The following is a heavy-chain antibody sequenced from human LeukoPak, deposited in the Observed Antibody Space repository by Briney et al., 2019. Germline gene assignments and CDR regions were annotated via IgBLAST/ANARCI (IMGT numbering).Heavy chain of an antibody. CDR1: GGSFTDYY. V-gene: IGHV4-34*01. CDR2: INHSGST. J-gene: IGHJ6*03. D-gene: IGHD1-1*01. Sequence: SETLSLTCAVYGGSFTDYYWTWIRQPPGKGLEWIGEINHSGSTNYSPSLNSRVTISVDTSKNQFSLKMTSVTAADTAIYYCARSRVGTTSDHYYYMDVWGKGTTVIVSS. CDR3: ARSRVGTTSDHYYYMDV.